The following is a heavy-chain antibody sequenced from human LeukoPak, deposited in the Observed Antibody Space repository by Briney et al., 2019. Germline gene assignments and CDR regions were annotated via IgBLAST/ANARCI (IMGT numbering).Heavy chain of an antibody. Sequence: QTGGSLRLSCAASGFTFSSYAMSWVRQAPGKGLEWVSGISGSGGNTYYADSVKGRFTTSRDNSKNKLYLQMNSLRVEDTAVYYCAKDQGGVGMDAWGQGTTVTVSS. CDR2: ISGSGGNT. V-gene: IGHV3-23*01. D-gene: IGHD1-26*01. J-gene: IGHJ6*02. CDR3: AKDQGGVGMDA. CDR1: GFTFSSYA.